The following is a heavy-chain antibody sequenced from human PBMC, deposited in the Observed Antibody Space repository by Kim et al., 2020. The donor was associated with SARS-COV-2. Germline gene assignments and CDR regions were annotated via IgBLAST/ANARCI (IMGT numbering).Heavy chain of an antibody. V-gene: IGHV3-64*01. D-gene: IGHD3-10*01. CDR3: ARGGYYYGSGSYYYYFD. Sequence: GGSLRLSCAASGFVFSNYAVHWVRQAPGKGLEYVSAISSNGQSTYYGNSVNGRFTISRDNSKDTLYLQMGSLGVEDMAVYYCARGGYYYGSGSYYYYFD. CDR1: GFVFSNYA. J-gene: IGHJ4*01. CDR2: ISSNGQST.